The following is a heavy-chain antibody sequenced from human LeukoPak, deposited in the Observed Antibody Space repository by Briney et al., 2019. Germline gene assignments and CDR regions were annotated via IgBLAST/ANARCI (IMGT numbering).Heavy chain of an antibody. D-gene: IGHD3-3*01. CDR1: GFTFSSYA. CDR2: ISYDGSNK. Sequence: GGSLRLSCAASGFTFSSYAMHWVRQAPGKGLEWVAVISYDGSNKYYADSVKGRFTISRDNSKNTLYLQMNSLRAEDTAVYYCARSPGLLEWLLSGFDYWGQGTLVTVSS. V-gene: IGHV3-30-3*01. CDR3: ARSPGLLEWLLSGFDY. J-gene: IGHJ4*02.